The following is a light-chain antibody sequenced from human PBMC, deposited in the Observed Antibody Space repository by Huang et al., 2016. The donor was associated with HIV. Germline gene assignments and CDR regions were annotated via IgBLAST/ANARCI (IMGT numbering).Light chain of an antibody. CDR2: GAS. CDR1: QSVGSNY. Sequence: EIVLTQSPDTLYLSPGERATLSCRASQSVGSNYLAWYQQRPGQAPRHLIYGASNRANDIPDRFSGSGSGTDFTLTISRLEPEDFAVYYCQQYATSPFTFGRGTKVDVK. CDR3: QQYATSPFT. J-gene: IGKJ3*01. V-gene: IGKV3-20*01.